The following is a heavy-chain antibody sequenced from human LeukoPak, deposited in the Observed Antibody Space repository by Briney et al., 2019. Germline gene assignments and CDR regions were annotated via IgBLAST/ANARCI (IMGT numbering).Heavy chain of an antibody. J-gene: IGHJ4*02. CDR1: GGSFSGYY. V-gene: IGHV4-34*01. Sequence: SETLPLTCAVYGGSFSGYYWSWIRQPPGKGLEWIGEINHSGSTNYNPSLKSRVTISVDTSKNQFSLKLSSVTAADTAVYYCARRLGLYGSGTRKSGFDYWGQGTLVTVSS. CDR3: ARRLGLYGSGTRKSGFDY. CDR2: INHSGST. D-gene: IGHD3-10*01.